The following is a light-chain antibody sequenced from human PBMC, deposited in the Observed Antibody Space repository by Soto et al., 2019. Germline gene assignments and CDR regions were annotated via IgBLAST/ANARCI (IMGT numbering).Light chain of an antibody. CDR3: QKYNSAPRT. CDR2: AAS. V-gene: IGKV1-27*01. Sequence: DIPMTQSPSYRSASVGDRVTITCRASQGISNYLAWYQQKPGKVPKLLIYAASTLQSGVPSRFIGSGSGTDFTLTISSLQPEDVATYYCQKYNSAPRTFGQGTKVEIK. CDR1: QGISNY. J-gene: IGKJ1*01.